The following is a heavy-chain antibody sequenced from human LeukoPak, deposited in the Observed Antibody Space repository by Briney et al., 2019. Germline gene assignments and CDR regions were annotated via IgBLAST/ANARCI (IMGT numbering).Heavy chain of an antibody. J-gene: IGHJ4*02. CDR3: ARESSSSYYLAF. CDR2: IYSGGRT. V-gene: IGHV3-66*01. D-gene: IGHD2-2*01. Sequence: GGSLRLSCAASGFTVSNNYMSWVRQAPGKGLEWVSVIYSGGRTYYADSVKGRFTISRDNSKNTLYLQMNTLRVEDTAVYYCARESSSSYYLAFWGQGTLVTVSS. CDR1: GFTVSNNY.